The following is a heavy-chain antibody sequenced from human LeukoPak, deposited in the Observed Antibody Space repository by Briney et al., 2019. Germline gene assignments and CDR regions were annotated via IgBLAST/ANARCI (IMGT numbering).Heavy chain of an antibody. Sequence: ASVKVSCKASGYTFTSYDINWVRQATGQGLEWMGWMNPNSGNTGYAQKFQGRVTMTRNTSTSTAYMELSSLTSEDTAGYSCARKAPANYYYYYRDVGGKGPRVTVSS. D-gene: IGHD2-2*01. CDR2: MNPNSGNT. V-gene: IGHV1-8*01. J-gene: IGHJ6*03. CDR3: ARKAPANYYYYYRDV. CDR1: GYTFTSYD.